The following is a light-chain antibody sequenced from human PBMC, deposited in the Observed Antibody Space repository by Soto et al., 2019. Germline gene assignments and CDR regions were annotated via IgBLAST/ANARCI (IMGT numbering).Light chain of an antibody. CDR3: QHYGTSAL. CDR1: QSVSDSY. V-gene: IGKV3-20*01. J-gene: IGKJ3*01. CDR2: AS. Sequence: ETVLTQSPGTLSLSPGERATLSCRTSQSVSDSYLAWYQQKPGQAPRLLIYASSRATGIPDRFSGSGSGTYFTLTSSRLEPEDFAVYYCQHYGTSALFGPGTKVDIK.